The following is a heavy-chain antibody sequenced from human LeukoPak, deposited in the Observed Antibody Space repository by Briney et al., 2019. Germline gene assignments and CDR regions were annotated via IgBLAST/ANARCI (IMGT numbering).Heavy chain of an antibody. V-gene: IGHV3-7*02. J-gene: IGHJ4*02. CDR3: ASYIPDIVVVAAATDRRDY. CDR2: IKQDGSEK. Sequence: PGGSLRLSCAASGFTFSSYWMSWVRQAPGKGLEWVANIKQDGSEKYYVDSVKGRFTISRDNAKHSLYLQMNSLRAEDTAVFYCASYIPDIVVVAAATDRRDYWGQGTLVTVSS. D-gene: IGHD2-15*01. CDR1: GFTFSSYW.